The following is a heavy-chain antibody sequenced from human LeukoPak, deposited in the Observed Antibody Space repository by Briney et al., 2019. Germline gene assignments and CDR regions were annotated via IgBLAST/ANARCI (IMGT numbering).Heavy chain of an antibody. CDR2: ISGGGDNT. CDR1: GFTFNNYA. V-gene: IGHV3-23*01. CDR3: AQDGYGVADY. J-gene: IGHJ4*02. Sequence: PGGSLRLSCAASGFTFNNYAMTWVRQSPGKGLEWVSHISGGGDNTYSADSVKGRFTISRDNSKNTLYLQMNSLRAEDTAVYYCAQDGYGVADYWGQGTLVTVSS. D-gene: IGHD4-17*01.